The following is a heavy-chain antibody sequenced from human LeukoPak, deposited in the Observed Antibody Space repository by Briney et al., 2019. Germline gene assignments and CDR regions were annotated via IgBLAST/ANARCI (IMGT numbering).Heavy chain of an antibody. CDR3: AKDLAGGIVDY. D-gene: IGHD4-23*01. CDR1: GFTFSRYS. Sequence: GGSLRLSCAASGFTFSRYSMNWVRQAPGKGLEWVSYISRSSSTIHYADSVKGRFTISRDNAKSSLFLQMNSLRAEDTAVYYCAKDLAGGIVDYWGQGTLVTVSS. CDR2: ISRSSSTI. V-gene: IGHV3-48*04. J-gene: IGHJ4*02.